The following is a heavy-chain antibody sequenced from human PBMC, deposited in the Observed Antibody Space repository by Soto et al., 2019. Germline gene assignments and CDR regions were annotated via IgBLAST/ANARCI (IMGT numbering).Heavy chain of an antibody. CDR2: ISYSGST. Sequence: PSETLSLTCTVSDGSISSYYWSWIRQPPGKGLECIGYISYSGSTKYNPSLKNRVTISRDTSKKQFSLKLSSVTAADTAVYYCARAYDYVNWFDPWGQGTLVTVSS. V-gene: IGHV4-59*01. D-gene: IGHD3-16*01. CDR3: ARAYDYVNWFDP. J-gene: IGHJ5*02. CDR1: DGSISSYY.